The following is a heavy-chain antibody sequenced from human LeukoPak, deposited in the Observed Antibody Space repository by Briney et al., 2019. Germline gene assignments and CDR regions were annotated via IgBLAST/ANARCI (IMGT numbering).Heavy chain of an antibody. D-gene: IGHD3-16*01. CDR3: ATLEIGDYYFDY. J-gene: IGHJ4*02. V-gene: IGHV4-39*01. Sequence: PSETLSLTCTVSSGSISSRPYYWGWVRQPPGKGLEWIGSISYSGSTYYNPSLKSRVTISVDTSKNHFSLRLSSVTAADTAVYYCATLEIGDYYFDYWGQGTLVTVSS. CDR1: SGSISSRPYY. CDR2: ISYSGST.